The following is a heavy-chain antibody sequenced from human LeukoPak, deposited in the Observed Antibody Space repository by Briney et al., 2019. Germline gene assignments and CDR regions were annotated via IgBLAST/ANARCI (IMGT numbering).Heavy chain of an antibody. J-gene: IGHJ4*02. V-gene: IGHV4-38-2*02. CDR1: GYSISSGNY. CDR2: MYHSGST. CDR3: ARQTGSGLFTLP. Sequence: PSETLSLTCTVSGYSISSGNYWGWIRQPPGKGLEWIGSMYHSGSTYYNPSLKSRVTISIDTSKNQISLRLTSVTATDTAMYYCARQTGSGLFTLPGGQGTLVTVSS. D-gene: IGHD3/OR15-3a*01.